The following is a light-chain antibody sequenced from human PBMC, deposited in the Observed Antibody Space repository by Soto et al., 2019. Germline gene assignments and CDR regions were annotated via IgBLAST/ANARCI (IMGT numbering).Light chain of an antibody. CDR1: QDISNY. J-gene: IGKJ5*01. CDR2: DAS. Sequence: DIQMTQSPSSLSASVGDRVTITCQASQDISNYLNWYQQTLGKAPKRLIYDASNLETGVPSRFSGSGSGTDFTVTISSLQPEDIATYYCQQYSHLITFGQGTRLEIK. CDR3: QQYSHLIT. V-gene: IGKV1-33*01.